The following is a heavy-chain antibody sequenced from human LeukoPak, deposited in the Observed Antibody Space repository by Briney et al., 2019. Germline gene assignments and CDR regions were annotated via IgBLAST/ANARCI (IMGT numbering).Heavy chain of an antibody. J-gene: IGHJ4*02. Sequence: PGGSLRLSCAASGFTFSSYEMNWVRQAPGKGLEWVSYISSSGSIMYYADSVKGRFTISRDNAQNSLYLQMNSLTAEDAAVYYCARNYGSGLHLFDYWGQGTLVTVSS. CDR3: ARNYGSGLHLFDY. CDR2: ISSSGSIM. V-gene: IGHV3-48*03. CDR1: GFTFSSYE. D-gene: IGHD3-10*01.